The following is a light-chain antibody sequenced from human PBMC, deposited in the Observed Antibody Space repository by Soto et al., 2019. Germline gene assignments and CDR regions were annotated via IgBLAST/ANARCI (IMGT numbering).Light chain of an antibody. CDR2: EVS. V-gene: IGLV2-14*01. J-gene: IGLJ2*01. CDR3: SSYTGSVALVLVV. Sequence: QSVLTQPASVSGSPGQSITISCTGTSSDIGTYNYVSWYQQHPGKAPKLVLYEVSNRPSGVSDRFSGSKSGNTASLTISGLQAADEADYYCSSYTGSVALVLVVFGGGTKLTVL. CDR1: SSDIGTYNY.